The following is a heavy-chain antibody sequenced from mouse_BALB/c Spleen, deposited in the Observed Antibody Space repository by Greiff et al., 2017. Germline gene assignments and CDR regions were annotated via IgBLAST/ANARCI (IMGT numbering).Heavy chain of an antibody. Sequence: EVKVVESGGGLVQPGGSLKLSCAASGFTFSSYTMSWVRQTPEKRLEWVAYISNGGGSTYYPDTVKGRFTISRDNAKNTLYLQMSSLKSEDTAMYYCARHYYYYGSGYFDVWGAGTTVTVSS. D-gene: IGHD1-1*01. CDR2: ISNGGGST. CDR3: ARHYYYYGSGYFDV. J-gene: IGHJ1*01. V-gene: IGHV5-12-2*01. CDR1: GFTFSSYT.